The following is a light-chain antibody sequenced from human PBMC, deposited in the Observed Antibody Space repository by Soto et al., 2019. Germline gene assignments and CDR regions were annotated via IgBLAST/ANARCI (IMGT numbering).Light chain of an antibody. V-gene: IGLV2-8*01. CDR3: SSYAGSNTDV. CDR1: SSDIGGNNY. Sequence: QSVLTQPPSASGSPGQSVTISCTGTSSDIGGNNYVSWYQQHPGKAPKLMIYEVSKRPSGVPDRFSGSKSGNTASLNVSGLQAEDEADYYCSSYAGSNTDVFGTGTKVTVL. CDR2: EVS. J-gene: IGLJ1*01.